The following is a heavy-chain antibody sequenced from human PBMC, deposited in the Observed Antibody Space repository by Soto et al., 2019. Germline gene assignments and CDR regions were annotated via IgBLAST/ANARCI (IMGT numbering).Heavy chain of an antibody. V-gene: IGHV3-30-3*01. Sequence: GGSQRLSCAASGFTFSSYAMHWVRQAPGKGLEWVAVISYDGSNKYYADSVKGRFTISRDNSKNTLYLQMNSLRAEDTAVYYCARDQNDSPFDYWGQGTLVTVSS. CDR3: ARDQNDSPFDY. J-gene: IGHJ4*02. CDR2: ISYDGSNK. D-gene: IGHD1-1*01. CDR1: GFTFSSYA.